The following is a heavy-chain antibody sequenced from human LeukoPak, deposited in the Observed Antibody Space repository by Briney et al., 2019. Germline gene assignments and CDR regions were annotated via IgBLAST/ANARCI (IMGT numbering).Heavy chain of an antibody. D-gene: IGHD2-2*02. CDR1: GYTFTSYG. Sequence: ASVKVSCKASGYTFTSYGISWVRQAPGQGLEWMGWISAYNGNTNYAQKLQGRVTMTTDTSTSTAYMELRSLRSDGTAVYYCARDCSSTSCYINLDYWGQGTLVTVSS. V-gene: IGHV1-18*01. J-gene: IGHJ4*02. CDR3: ARDCSSTSCYINLDY. CDR2: ISAYNGNT.